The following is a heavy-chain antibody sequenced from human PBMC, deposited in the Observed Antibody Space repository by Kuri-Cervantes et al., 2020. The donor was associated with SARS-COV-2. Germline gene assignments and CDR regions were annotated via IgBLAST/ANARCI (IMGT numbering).Heavy chain of an antibody. CDR3: ARAVTTYYYYYMDV. Sequence: SETLSLTCAVSGYSISSGYYWSWIRQPPGKGLEWIGYIYHSGSTYYNPSLKSRVTISVDRSKNQFPLKLSSVTAADTAVYYCARAVTTYYYYYMDVWGKGTTVTVSS. D-gene: IGHD4-11*01. J-gene: IGHJ6*03. V-gene: IGHV4-38-2*01. CDR2: IYHSGST. CDR1: GYSISSGYY.